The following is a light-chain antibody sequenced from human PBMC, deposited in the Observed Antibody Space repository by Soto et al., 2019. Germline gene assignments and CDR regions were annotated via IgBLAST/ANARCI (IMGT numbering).Light chain of an antibody. CDR1: QSVRNN. CDR3: HQYNFWPT. V-gene: IGKV3-15*01. J-gene: IGKJ1*01. Sequence: TVMTQSPATLSVSVGERVTLSCRASQSVRNNLAWYQQKPGQAPRLLIYGASTRATGIPARFSGSGSGTEFALTISSLQSEDSAVYYCHQYNFWPTFGQGTKVDIK. CDR2: GAS.